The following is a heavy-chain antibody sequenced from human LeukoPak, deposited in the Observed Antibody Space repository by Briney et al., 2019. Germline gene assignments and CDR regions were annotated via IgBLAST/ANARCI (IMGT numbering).Heavy chain of an antibody. Sequence: ASVKVSCKASVYTFTSYDINWVRQAPGQGLEWMGWISAYNGNTNYAQKLQGRVTMTTDTSTSTAYMELRSLRSDDTAVYYCARDLGYYDFWSGYYNAFDIWGQGTMVTVSS. CDR1: VYTFTSYD. V-gene: IGHV1-18*01. D-gene: IGHD3-3*01. J-gene: IGHJ3*02. CDR3: ARDLGYYDFWSGYYNAFDI. CDR2: ISAYNGNT.